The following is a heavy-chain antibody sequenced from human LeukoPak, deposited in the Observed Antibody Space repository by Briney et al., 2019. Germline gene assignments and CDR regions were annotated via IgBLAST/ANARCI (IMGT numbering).Heavy chain of an antibody. D-gene: IGHD4/OR15-4a*01. CDR2: ISGDGVSP. CDR3: ARDPGAFPYFFDS. V-gene: IGHV3-23*01. Sequence: GGSLRLSCAASGFTFNNYALTWVRQTPGKGLECVSAISGDGVSPYYADSVRGRFTISRDNSKNTLYLQMNSLRVEDTAVYFCARDPGAFPYFFDSWGQGTLVTVSS. J-gene: IGHJ4*02. CDR1: GFTFNNYA.